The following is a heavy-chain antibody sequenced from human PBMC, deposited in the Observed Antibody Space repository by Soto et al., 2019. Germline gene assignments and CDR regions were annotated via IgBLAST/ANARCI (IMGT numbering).Heavy chain of an antibody. V-gene: IGHV3-48*02. J-gene: IGHJ6*02. CDR3: ARLYYDYV. D-gene: IGHD3-3*01. CDR1: GFTFGTYS. CDR2: ISYDSDTI. Sequence: GGSLRLSCAGSGFTFGTYSMNWVRQAAGKGLEWIAYISYDSDTIQYAGSVKGRFTISRDNAKNSLYLQMNSLRDEDTAVYYCARLYYDYVWGQGTTVTVSS.